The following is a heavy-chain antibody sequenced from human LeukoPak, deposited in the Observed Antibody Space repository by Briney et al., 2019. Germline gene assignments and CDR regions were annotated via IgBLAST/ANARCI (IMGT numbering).Heavy chain of an antibody. CDR1: GYSFGNYG. Sequence: ASVKVSCKTSGYSFGNYGVTWERQAPGQGLEWMGWISVHDGHTNYAEKFQDRVTMTADTSTNTAYMELTSLRSDDTAVHYCARYGCNSLACYEDYWGQGTLVTVSS. CDR2: ISVHDGHT. V-gene: IGHV1-18*01. J-gene: IGHJ4*02. CDR3: ARYGCNSLACYEDY. D-gene: IGHD2-15*01.